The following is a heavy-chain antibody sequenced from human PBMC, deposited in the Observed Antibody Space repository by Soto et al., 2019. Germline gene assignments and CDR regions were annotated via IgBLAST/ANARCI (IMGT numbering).Heavy chain of an antibody. D-gene: IGHD3-22*01. V-gene: IGHV3-30*18. CDR1: GFTFSDYG. Sequence: QVQLVESGGGVVQPGRSLRLTCAASGFTFSDYGMHWVRQAPGKGLEWVAVISYDGSIKYYADSVKGRFTISRDNSKNTLYLQMNSLRAEDTAVYYCAKDFRYLAFIVESTGYNDYWGQGTLVTVSS. CDR2: ISYDGSIK. CDR3: AKDFRYLAFIVESTGYNDY. J-gene: IGHJ4*02.